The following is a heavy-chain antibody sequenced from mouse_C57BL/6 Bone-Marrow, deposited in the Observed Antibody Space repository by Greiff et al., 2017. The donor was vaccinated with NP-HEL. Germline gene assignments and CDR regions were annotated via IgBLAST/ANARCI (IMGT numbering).Heavy chain of an antibody. CDR3: ARDPLGTDY. Sequence: EVNVVESGGGLVKPGGSLKLSCAASGFTFSSYAMSWVRQTPEKRLEWVATISDGGSYTYYPDNVKGRFTISRDNAKNNLYLQMSHLKSEDTAMYYCARDPLGTDYWGQGTTLTVSS. CDR1: GFTFSSYA. J-gene: IGHJ2*01. D-gene: IGHD4-1*01. V-gene: IGHV5-4*01. CDR2: ISDGGSYT.